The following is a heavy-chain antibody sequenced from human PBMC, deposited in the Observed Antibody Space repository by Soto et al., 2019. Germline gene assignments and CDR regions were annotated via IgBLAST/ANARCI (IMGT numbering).Heavy chain of an antibody. D-gene: IGHD1-1*01. V-gene: IGHV1-8*01. CDR1: GYTFSNYD. CDR3: PIVSRTGSARVFDY. J-gene: IGHJ4*02. CDR2: VNPNNGDT. Sequence: QVQLVQSGAELKKPGASVKVSCKASGYTFSNYDMNWVRQATGQGPEWIGWVNPNNGDTGYAQKFQGRVTLTMDISTATAHKELTTLRSEDPALYYSPIVSRTGSARVFDYCGQVTLITLSS.